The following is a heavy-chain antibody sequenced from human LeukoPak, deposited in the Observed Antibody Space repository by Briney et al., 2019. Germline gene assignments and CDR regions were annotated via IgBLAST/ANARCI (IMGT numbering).Heavy chain of an antibody. Sequence: GGSLTLSCTASGHTFTNFDINWVRRAPGRGLESLQHIKTDGNEKYYVDSVKGRFAISRDNAKNEVYLEMNSLRAEDTGVYYCSGRDSSRSPRAYWGQGTLVRVSS. CDR2: IKTDGNEK. CDR3: SGRDSSRSPRAY. CDR1: GHTFTNFD. V-gene: IGHV3-7*01. J-gene: IGHJ4*02. D-gene: IGHD2-2*01.